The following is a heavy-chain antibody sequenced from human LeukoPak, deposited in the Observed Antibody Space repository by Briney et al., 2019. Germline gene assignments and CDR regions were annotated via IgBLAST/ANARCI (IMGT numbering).Heavy chain of an antibody. CDR2: INAGNGDT. J-gene: IGHJ4*02. D-gene: IGHD3-3*01. Sequence: ALVKVSCKASGGTFSSYAISWVRQAPGQGLEWMGWINAGNGDTKFSQNYQARVTITRDASASTAYMELSSLTSEDTAVYFCARGLWSAHRREYYFDSWGQGTLVTVSS. V-gene: IGHV1-3*01. CDR1: GGTFSSYA. CDR3: ARGLWSAHRREYYFDS.